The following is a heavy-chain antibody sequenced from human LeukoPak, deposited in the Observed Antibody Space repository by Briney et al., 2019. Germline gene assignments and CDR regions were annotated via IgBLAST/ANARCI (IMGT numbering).Heavy chain of an antibody. CDR1: GYTFTSYG. CDR3: GQQLVDSGYYYYYGMDV. Sequence: GASVKVSCKASGYTFTSYGISWVRQAPGQGLEWMGWISAYNGNTNYAQKLQGRVTMTTDTSTSTAYMELRSLRSDDTAVYYCGQQLVDSGYYYYYGMDVWGQGTTVTVSS. J-gene: IGHJ6*02. D-gene: IGHD6-13*01. V-gene: IGHV1-18*01. CDR2: ISAYNGNT.